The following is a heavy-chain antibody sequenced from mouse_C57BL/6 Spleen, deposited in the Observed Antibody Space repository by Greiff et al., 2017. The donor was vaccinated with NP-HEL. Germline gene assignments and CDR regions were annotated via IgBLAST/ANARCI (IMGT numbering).Heavy chain of an antibody. V-gene: IGHV1-82*01. Sequence: VQLQQSGPELVKPGASVKISCKASGYAFSSSWMNWVKQRPGKGLEWIGRIYPGDGDTNYNGKFKGKATLTADKSSSTAYMQLSSLTSEDSAVYCCARNPYTTGYFDVWGTGTTVTVSS. J-gene: IGHJ1*03. CDR2: IYPGDGDT. D-gene: IGHD2-12*01. CDR3: ARNPYTTGYFDV. CDR1: GYAFSSSW.